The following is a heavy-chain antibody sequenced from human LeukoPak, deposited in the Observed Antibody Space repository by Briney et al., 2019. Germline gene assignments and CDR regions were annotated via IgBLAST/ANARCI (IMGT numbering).Heavy chain of an antibody. CDR2: INDNDSST. CDR1: GSTFSNYA. D-gene: IGHD6-13*01. Sequence: GGSLRLSCAASGSTFSNYAMNWVRQAPGKGLEWVSGINDNDSSTYYADSVKGRFTISRDNSKNTLFLQMNSLRAEDTAVYYCAKATLRGSSSWYYHGMDVWGQGTTVTVSS. J-gene: IGHJ6*02. V-gene: IGHV3-23*01. CDR3: AKATLRGSSSWYYHGMDV.